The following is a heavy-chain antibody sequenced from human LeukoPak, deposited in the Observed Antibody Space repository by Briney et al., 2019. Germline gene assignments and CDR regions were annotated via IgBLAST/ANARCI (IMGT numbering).Heavy chain of an antibody. CDR3: ARANVLRFLEWLPAFDY. CDR2: IYYSGST. J-gene: IGHJ4*02. Sequence: PSQTLSLTCTVSGGSISSGGYYWSWIRQHPGKGLEWIGYIYYSGSTYYNPSPKSRVTISVDTSKNQFSLKLSSVTAADTAVYYCARANVLRFLEWLPAFDYWGQETLVTVSS. V-gene: IGHV4-31*03. D-gene: IGHD3-3*01. CDR1: GGSISSGGYY.